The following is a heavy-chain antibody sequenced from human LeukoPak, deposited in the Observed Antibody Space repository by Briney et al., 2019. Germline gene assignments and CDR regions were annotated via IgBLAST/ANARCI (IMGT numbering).Heavy chain of an antibody. CDR2: ISSSSSSYI. Sequence: GGSLRLSCAASGFTFTSYSMNWVRQAPGKGLEWVSSISSSSSSYIYYADSVKGRFTITRDNAKNSLYLQMNSLRAEDTAVYYCARVSYSSSSYFDYWGQGTLVTVSS. D-gene: IGHD6-6*01. J-gene: IGHJ4*02. CDR1: GFTFTSYS. V-gene: IGHV3-21*01. CDR3: ARVSYSSSSYFDY.